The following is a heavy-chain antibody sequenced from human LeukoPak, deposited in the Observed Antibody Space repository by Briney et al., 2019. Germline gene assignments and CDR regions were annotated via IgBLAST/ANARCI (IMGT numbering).Heavy chain of an antibody. D-gene: IGHD6-13*01. CDR2: ISYDGSNK. J-gene: IGHJ4*02. Sequence: GRSLRLSCAASGFTFSSYAMHWVRQAPGKGLEWVVVISYDGSNKYYADSVKGRFTISRDNSKNTLYLQMNSLRAEDTAVYYCARDGGYSSSWYDFDYWGQGTLVTVSS. CDR3: ARDGGYSSSWYDFDY. V-gene: IGHV3-30*04. CDR1: GFTFSSYA.